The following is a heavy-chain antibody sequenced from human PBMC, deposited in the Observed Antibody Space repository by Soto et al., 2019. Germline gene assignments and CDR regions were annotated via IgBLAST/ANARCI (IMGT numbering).Heavy chain of an antibody. D-gene: IGHD3-3*01. J-gene: IGHJ4*02. CDR3: ATQAALSGYGYVY. CDR2: TIPIFGTA. V-gene: IGHV1-69*01. CDR1: GGTFSSLA. Sequence: QVQLVQSGAEVKKPGSSVKVSCKASGGTFSSLAISWVRQAPGQGLEWMGGTIPIFGTANYAQKFQGRVTITADESTSTAYMELTSLRYEDTAVYYCATQAALSGYGYVYWGQGTLVTVSS.